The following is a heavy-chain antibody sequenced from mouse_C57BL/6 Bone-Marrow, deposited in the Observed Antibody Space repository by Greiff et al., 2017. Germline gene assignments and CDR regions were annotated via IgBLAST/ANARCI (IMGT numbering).Heavy chain of an antibody. CDR2: IHPNSGST. V-gene: IGHV1-64*01. CDR3: ARGDYYGRLLDY. CDR1: GYTFTSYW. J-gene: IGHJ2*01. D-gene: IGHD1-1*01. Sequence: VQLQQSGAELVKPGASVKLSCKASGYTFTSYWMHWVKQRPGQGLEWIGMIHPNSGSTNYNEKFKSKATLTVDKSSSTAYMQLSSLTSEDSAVYYCARGDYYGRLLDYWGQGTTLTVSS.